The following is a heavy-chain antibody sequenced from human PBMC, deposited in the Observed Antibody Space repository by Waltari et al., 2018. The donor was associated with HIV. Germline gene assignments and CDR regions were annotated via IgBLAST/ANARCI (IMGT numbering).Heavy chain of an antibody. D-gene: IGHD3-9*01. CDR3: ARDLVVLRYFDWLSTYFDY. CDR1: GFTFSSYW. Sequence: EVQLVESGGGLVQPGGSLRLSCAASGFTFSSYWMHWVCQAPGKGLVWVSRIKSDGTITTYADSVKGRFTISRDNAKNTLFLQMNSLRAEDTAIYYCARDLVVLRYFDWLSTYFDYWGQGTLVTVSS. J-gene: IGHJ4*02. CDR2: IKSDGTIT. V-gene: IGHV3-74*01.